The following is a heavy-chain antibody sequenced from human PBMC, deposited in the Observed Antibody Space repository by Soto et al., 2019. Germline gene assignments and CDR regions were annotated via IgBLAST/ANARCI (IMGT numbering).Heavy chain of an antibody. CDR3: ARTKYYYDSSGYEREYYFDY. V-gene: IGHV4-31*03. CDR2: IANSGNT. Sequence: KTSETLSLTCTVSGGSFTAGGYYWSWIRQHPGKGLEWIGYIANSGNTYYNPSLKSRVTISVDTSKNQFSLKLSSVTAADTAVYHCARTKYYYDSSGYEREYYFDYWGQGTLVTVSS. CDR1: GGSFTAGGYY. D-gene: IGHD3-22*01. J-gene: IGHJ4*02.